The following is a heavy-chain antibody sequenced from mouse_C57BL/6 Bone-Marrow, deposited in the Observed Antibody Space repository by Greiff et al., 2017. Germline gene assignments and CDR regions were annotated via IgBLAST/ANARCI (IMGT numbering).Heavy chain of an antibody. CDR3: TPITTVVADWYFDV. D-gene: IGHD1-1*01. CDR2: IDPENGDT. V-gene: IGHV14-4*01. CDR1: GFNIKDDY. Sequence: VQLKESGAELVRPGASVKLSCTASGFNIKDDYMHWVKQRPEQGLEWIGWIDPENGDTEYASKFQGKATITADTSSNTAYLQLSSLTSEDTAVYYWTPITTVVADWYFDVWGTGTTVTVSS. J-gene: IGHJ1*03.